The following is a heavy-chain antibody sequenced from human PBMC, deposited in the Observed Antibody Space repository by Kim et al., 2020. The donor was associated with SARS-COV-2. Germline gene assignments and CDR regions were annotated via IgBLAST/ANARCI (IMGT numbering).Heavy chain of an antibody. V-gene: IGHV4-31*02. D-gene: IGHD5-18*01. CDR3: ARDGGGYSYGLDY. Sequence: YTRHTYCNPILKRRVTISVDTSKNQFSLKLSSVTAAETAVYYWARDGGGYSYGLDYWGQGTLVTVSS. J-gene: IGHJ4*02. CDR2: YTRHT.